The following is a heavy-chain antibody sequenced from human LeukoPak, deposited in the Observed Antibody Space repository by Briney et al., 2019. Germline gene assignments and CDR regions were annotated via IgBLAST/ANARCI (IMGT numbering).Heavy chain of an antibody. CDR2: LYNNGAT. Sequence: EASETLSLTCSVSGGSIRSNSDSWTWIRQPAGKGLEWIGRLYNNGATSYNPSLRSRVTISADTSRNQFSLKMDSVTAADTAVYYCTREMYSSGYYHLDYWGQGTLVTVSS. CDR3: TREMYSSGYYHLDY. V-gene: IGHV4-61*02. CDR1: GGSIRSNSDS. D-gene: IGHD6-25*01. J-gene: IGHJ4*02.